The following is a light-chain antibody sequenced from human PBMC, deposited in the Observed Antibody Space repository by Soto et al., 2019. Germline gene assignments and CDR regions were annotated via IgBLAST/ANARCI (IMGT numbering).Light chain of an antibody. CDR2: DVS. J-gene: IGLJ1*01. V-gene: IGLV2-14*01. CDR3: SSYTSSSTPFV. Sequence: VLTQPASVSGSPGQSITISCTGTSSDVGGYNHVSWYQQHPGKAPKLMIYDVSNRPSGVSNRFSGSKSGNTASLTISGLQAEDEADYYCSSYTSSSTPFVFGTGTKATVL. CDR1: SSDVGGYNH.